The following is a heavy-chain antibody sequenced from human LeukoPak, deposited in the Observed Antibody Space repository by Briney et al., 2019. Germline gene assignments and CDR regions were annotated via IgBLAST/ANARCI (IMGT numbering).Heavy chain of an antibody. J-gene: IGHJ4*02. Sequence: SGGSLRLSCAASGFTFSSYSMNWVRQAPGKGLEWLSYISSSSSTIYYADSVKGRFTISRDNAKNSLYLQMNSLRDEDTAVHYCARINDYGDYVPFDYWGQGTLVTVSS. V-gene: IGHV3-48*02. CDR1: GFTFSSYS. D-gene: IGHD4-17*01. CDR2: ISSSSSTI. CDR3: ARINDYGDYVPFDY.